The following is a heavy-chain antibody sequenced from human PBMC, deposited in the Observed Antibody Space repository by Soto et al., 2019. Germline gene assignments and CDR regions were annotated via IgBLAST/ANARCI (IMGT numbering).Heavy chain of an antibody. CDR1: GGTFSSYA. CDR3: ARSLWFGAPFDY. D-gene: IGHD3-10*01. Sequence: SVKVSCKASGGTFSSYAISWVRQAPGQGLEWMGGIIPIFGTANYAQKFQGRVTITADESTSTAYMELSSLRSEDTAVYYCARSLWFGAPFDYWGQGTLVTVSS. CDR2: IIPIFGTA. J-gene: IGHJ4*02. V-gene: IGHV1-69*13.